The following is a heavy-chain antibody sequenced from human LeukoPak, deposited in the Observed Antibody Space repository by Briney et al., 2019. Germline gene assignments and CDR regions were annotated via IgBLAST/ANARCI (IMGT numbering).Heavy chain of an antibody. Sequence: GASVKVSCKASGFTFTSSAVQWVRQARGQRLEWIGWIVVGSGNTNYAQKFQERVTITRDISISTVYMELSSLRSEDTAVYYCAADEEWFGELYDVFDIWGQGTMVTVSS. V-gene: IGHV1-58*01. CDR2: IVVGSGNT. D-gene: IGHD3-10*01. J-gene: IGHJ3*02. CDR1: GFTFTSSA. CDR3: AADEEWFGELYDVFDI.